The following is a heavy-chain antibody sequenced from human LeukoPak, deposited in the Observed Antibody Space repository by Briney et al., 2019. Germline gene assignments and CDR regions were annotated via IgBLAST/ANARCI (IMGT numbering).Heavy chain of an antibody. CDR3: AKDHCYSTSCYIFDS. V-gene: IGHV3-30*02. CDR1: GFTFSSYG. Sequence: GGSLRLSCAASGFTFSSYGMHWVRQAPGKGLEWVAFIRYDGSNKYYTDSVKGRFTISRDNSKNTLYLQMNSLRAEDTAVYYCAKDHCYSTSCYIFDSWGQGTLVTVSS. CDR2: IRYDGSNK. D-gene: IGHD2-2*02. J-gene: IGHJ4*02.